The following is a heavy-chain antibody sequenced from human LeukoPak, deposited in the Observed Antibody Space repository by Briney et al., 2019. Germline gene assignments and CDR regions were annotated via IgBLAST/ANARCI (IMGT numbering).Heavy chain of an antibody. V-gene: IGHV3-48*04. CDR2: ISRSGRTI. J-gene: IGHJ4*02. D-gene: IGHD6-13*01. CDR3: ARGAGSSSWYYYFDY. Sequence: GGSLRLSCAASGFTFSSYAMSWVRQAPGKGLEWVSYISRSGRTIYYADSVKGRFTISRDNAKNSLYLQMNSLRAEDTAVYYCARGAGSSSWYYYFDYWGQGTLVTVSS. CDR1: GFTFSSYA.